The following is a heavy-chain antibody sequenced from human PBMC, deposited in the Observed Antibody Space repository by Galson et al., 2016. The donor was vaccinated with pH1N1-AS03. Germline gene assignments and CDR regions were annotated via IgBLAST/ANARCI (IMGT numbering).Heavy chain of an antibody. CDR1: GITFSSYA. J-gene: IGHJ6*02. Sequence: SLRLSCAASGITFSSYAVHWVRQAPGKGLEWVAVISYDGNNKYYADSVEGRFTISRDNSKNTLYLQMNSLRAEDTAVYYCATDQTFDSSGYYDYYYFYGMDVWGQGTTVTVSS. V-gene: IGHV3-30*04. CDR2: ISYDGNNK. CDR3: ATDQTFDSSGYYDYYYFYGMDV. D-gene: IGHD3-22*01.